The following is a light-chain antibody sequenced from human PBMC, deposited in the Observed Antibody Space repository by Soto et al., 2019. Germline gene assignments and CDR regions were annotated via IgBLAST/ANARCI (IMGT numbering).Light chain of an antibody. CDR3: QQYGNSPIT. CDR1: ERIYSAY. CDR2: GAS. J-gene: IGKJ5*01. V-gene: IGKV3-20*01. Sequence: VVLTQSPGTLSLSQGERATLSCRASERIYSAYLGWYQQKPGQAPRLLIYGASSRATGIPDRFSGSGSGTDFTLTISRLEPEDFAVYYCQQYGNSPITFGQGTRLEI.